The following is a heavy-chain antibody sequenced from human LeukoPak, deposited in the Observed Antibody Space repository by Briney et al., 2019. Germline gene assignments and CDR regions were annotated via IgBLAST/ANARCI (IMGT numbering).Heavy chain of an antibody. CDR1: GGSFSGFY. Sequence: SETLSLTCAVYGGSFSGFYWSWLRQPPGKGLEWIGEINHSGSTNYNPSLKSRVTISVDTSKNQFSLKLSSVTAADTAVYYCARGRGLERRFYFDYWGQGTLVTVSS. J-gene: IGHJ4*02. V-gene: IGHV4-34*01. D-gene: IGHD1-1*01. CDR2: INHSGST. CDR3: ARGRGLERRFYFDY.